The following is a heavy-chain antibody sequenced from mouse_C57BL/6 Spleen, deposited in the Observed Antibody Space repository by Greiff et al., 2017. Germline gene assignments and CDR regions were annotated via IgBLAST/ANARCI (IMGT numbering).Heavy chain of an antibody. D-gene: IGHD1-1*01. Sequence: QVQLQQPGAELVKPGASVKLSCKASGYTFTSYWMHWVKQRPGRGLEWIGRIDPNSGGTKYNEKFKSKATLTVDKPSSTAYMQLSSLTTADSAFEYCARPGYGSSSYARDYWGQGTSVTVSS. J-gene: IGHJ4*01. CDR2: IDPNSGGT. CDR3: ARPGYGSSSYARDY. V-gene: IGHV1-72*01. CDR1: GYTFTSYW.